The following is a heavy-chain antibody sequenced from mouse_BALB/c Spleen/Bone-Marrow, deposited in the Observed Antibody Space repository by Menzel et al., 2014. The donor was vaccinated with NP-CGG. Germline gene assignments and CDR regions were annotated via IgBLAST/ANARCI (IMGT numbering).Heavy chain of an antibody. CDR2: IDPYYGGT. CDR3: TRYNNYFDY. Sequence: LVESGPELEKPGTSVKISCKASGYSFTGYNMNWVKQSNGKSLEWIGNIDPYYGGTNYNQKFKGKATLTVDKSSTTSYIQLKNLTSEDSAFYYCTRYNNYFDYWGQCTTLTVSS. D-gene: IGHD1-3*01. J-gene: IGHJ2*01. V-gene: IGHV1-39*01. CDR1: GYSFTGYN.